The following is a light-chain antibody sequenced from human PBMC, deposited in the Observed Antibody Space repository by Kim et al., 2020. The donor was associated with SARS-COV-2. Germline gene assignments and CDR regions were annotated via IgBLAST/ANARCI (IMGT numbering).Light chain of an antibody. Sequence: ASVADRVTITCQASQDISNDLNWYQQKPGKAPKVLIYDTSNLETGVPSRFSGSRSGTDFTFTISSLQPEDIATYYCQQYNNVPITFGQGTRLEIK. CDR3: QQYNNVPIT. CDR2: DTS. CDR1: QDISND. V-gene: IGKV1-33*01. J-gene: IGKJ5*01.